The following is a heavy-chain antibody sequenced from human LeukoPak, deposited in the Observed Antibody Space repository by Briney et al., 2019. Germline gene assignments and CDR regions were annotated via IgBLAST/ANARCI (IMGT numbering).Heavy chain of an antibody. J-gene: IGHJ4*02. Sequence: GASVKVSCMVSGYTLTELSMHWVRQAPGKGLEWMGGFDPEDGETIYAQKFQGRVTMTEDTSTDTAYMELSSLRSEDTAVYYCATAAGVVVVAAAAYDYWGQGTLVTVSS. CDR1: GYTLTELS. V-gene: IGHV1-24*01. D-gene: IGHD2-15*01. CDR2: FDPEDGET. CDR3: ATAAGVVVVAAAAYDY.